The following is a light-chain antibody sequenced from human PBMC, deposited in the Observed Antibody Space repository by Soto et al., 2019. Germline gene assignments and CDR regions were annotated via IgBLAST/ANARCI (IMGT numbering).Light chain of an antibody. CDR3: LQDNDWPLST. CDR2: GSS. Sequence: IVLTHSPATLSVTTGERATLSCRASQSVSTNLAWYQQKLGQAPRVLIYGSSSRATGVPARFSGSGSGTEFTLTISSLQSEDSGIYYCLQDNDWPLSTFGQGTRLEIK. J-gene: IGKJ5*01. CDR1: QSVSTN. V-gene: IGKV3-15*01.